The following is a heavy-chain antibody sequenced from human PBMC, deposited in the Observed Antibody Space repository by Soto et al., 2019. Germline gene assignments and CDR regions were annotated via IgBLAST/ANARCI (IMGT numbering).Heavy chain of an antibody. CDR3: ARIAPSYYFDY. CDR2: IYYSGST. J-gene: IGHJ4*02. CDR1: GGSISSYY. D-gene: IGHD6-13*01. Sequence: SETLSLTCTVSGGSISSYYWSWIRQPPGKGLEWIGYIYYSGSTNYNPSLKSRVTISVDTSKNQFSLKLSSVTAADTAVYYCARIAPSYYFDYWGQGTLVHRLL. V-gene: IGHV4-59*01.